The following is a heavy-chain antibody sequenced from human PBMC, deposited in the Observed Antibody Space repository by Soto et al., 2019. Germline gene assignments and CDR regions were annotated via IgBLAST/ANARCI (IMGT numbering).Heavy chain of an antibody. V-gene: IGHV4-4*02. CDR3: ASHPHTAWIDYFDY. Sequence: SETLSLTCAVSCGSISSSNWWSWVRHPAGKGLEWIGEIHHSGSTNYNPSLKSRVTISVDKSKNQFSLKLSSVTAADTAVYYCASHPHTAWIDYFDYWGQGTRVTASS. J-gene: IGHJ4*02. D-gene: IGHD2-2*03. CDR1: CGSISSSNW. CDR2: IHHSGST.